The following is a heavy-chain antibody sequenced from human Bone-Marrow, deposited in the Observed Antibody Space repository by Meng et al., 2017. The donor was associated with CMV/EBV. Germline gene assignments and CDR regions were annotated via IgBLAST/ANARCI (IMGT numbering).Heavy chain of an antibody. V-gene: IGHV1-69*13. CDR2: IIPTYGTP. Sequence: SVKVSCKASGDTFIRNAFNWVRQAPGQGLEWMGGIIPTYGTPSYAQKFQGRVTISSDDSTRTVYMELSSLRSEDTAVYYCARVGTETVYDFWSGYTGDAFNMWGQGTTVTVSS. CDR3: ARVGTETVYDFWSGYTGDAFNM. D-gene: IGHD3-3*01. J-gene: IGHJ3*02. CDR1: GDTFIRNA.